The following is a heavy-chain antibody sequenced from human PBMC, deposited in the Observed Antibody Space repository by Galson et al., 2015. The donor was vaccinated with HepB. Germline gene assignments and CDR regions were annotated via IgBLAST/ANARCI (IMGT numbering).Heavy chain of an antibody. V-gene: IGHV4-31*03. J-gene: IGHJ4*02. CDR3: ARKAERGLEDFDY. Sequence: TLSLTCTVSGGSISSGGYYWSWIRQHPGKGLEWIGYIYYSGSTYYNPSLKSRVTISVDTSKNQFSLKLSSVTAADTAVYYCARKAERGLEDFDYWGQGTLVTVSS. CDR2: IYYSGST. CDR1: GGSISSGGYY. D-gene: IGHD5-12*01.